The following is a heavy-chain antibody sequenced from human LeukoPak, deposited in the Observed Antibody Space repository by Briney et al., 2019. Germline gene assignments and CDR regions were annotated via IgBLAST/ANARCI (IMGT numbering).Heavy chain of an antibody. CDR2: IYHSGST. J-gene: IGHJ4*02. V-gene: IGHV4-38-2*02. D-gene: IGHD3-22*01. CDR3: ARSSPDSSGYYQPPDY. CDR1: GYSISSGYY. Sequence: SETLSLTCTVSGYSISSGYYWGWIRQPPGKGLEWIGSIYHSGSTYYNPSLKSRVTISVDTSKNQFSLKLSSVTAADTAVYYCARSSPDSSGYYQPPDYWGQGTLVTVSS.